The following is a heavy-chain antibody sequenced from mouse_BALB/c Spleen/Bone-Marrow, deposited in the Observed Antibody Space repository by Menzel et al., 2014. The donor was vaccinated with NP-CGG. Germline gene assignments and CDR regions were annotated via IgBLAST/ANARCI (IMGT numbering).Heavy chain of an antibody. Sequence: QVQLQQSGAELGMPGASVMMSCKASGYTFTDNWIYWVKQRPGQGLEWIGAIDTSDSYTNYNQKFMGKASLTVDASSSTAYMQVSSLTSDDSAVYYCARGGHDFSLDYWGQGTSVTVSS. CDR2: IDTSDSYT. D-gene: IGHD2-4*01. V-gene: IGHV1-69*01. J-gene: IGHJ4*01. CDR1: GYTFTDNW. CDR3: ARGGHDFSLDY.